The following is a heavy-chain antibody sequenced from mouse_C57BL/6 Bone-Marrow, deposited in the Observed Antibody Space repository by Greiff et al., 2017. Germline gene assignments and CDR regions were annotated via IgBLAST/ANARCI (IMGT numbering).Heavy chain of an antibody. CDR1: GFTFSDYG. V-gene: IGHV5-15*01. CDR2: ISNLAYSI. J-gene: IGHJ3*01. D-gene: IGHD1-1*01. Sequence: EVNLVESGGGLVQPGGSLKLSCAASGFTFSDYGMAWVRQAPRKGPEWVAFISNLAYSIYYADTVTGRFTISRENAKNTLYLEMSSLRSEDTAMHYGARQGDYGSSYGFAYWGQGTLVTVSA. CDR3: ARQGDYGSSYGFAY.